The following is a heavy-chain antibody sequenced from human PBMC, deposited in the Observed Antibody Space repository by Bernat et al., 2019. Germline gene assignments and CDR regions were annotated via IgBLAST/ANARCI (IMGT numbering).Heavy chain of an antibody. J-gene: IGHJ4*02. CDR3: AKDGGSGWYGGSGY. V-gene: IGHV3-30*18. D-gene: IGHD6-19*01. CDR2: ISYDGNNK. Sequence: QVHLEESGGGVFHLGPSLGLSFAAPGFGFSNIGLPWFRQAPAKGREWLAVISYDGNNKYYADSVKGRFAISRDNSKNTVYLQMNSLRPEDTAVYYCAKDGGSGWYGGSGYWGQGTLVIVSS. CDR1: GFGFSNIG.